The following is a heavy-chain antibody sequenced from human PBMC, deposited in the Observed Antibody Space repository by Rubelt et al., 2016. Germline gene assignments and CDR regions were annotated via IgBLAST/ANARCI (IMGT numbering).Heavy chain of an antibody. CDR3: ARRSGSYFDCDF. Sequence: QVQLVQSGAEVKKPGASVKVSCKASGYTFSGYYIHWVRQAPGQGPEWMGWIDPNSGGTNYAQRFQGRVTMTGDTSISTAHMELSGLRFDDTAVYYCARRSGSYFDCDFWGQGTLVTVSS. J-gene: IGHJ4*02. V-gene: IGHV1-2*02. CDR2: IDPNSGGT. CDR1: GYTFSGYY. D-gene: IGHD3-10*01.